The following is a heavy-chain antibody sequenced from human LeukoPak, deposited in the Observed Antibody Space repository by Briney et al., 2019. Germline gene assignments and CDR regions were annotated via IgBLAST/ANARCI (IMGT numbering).Heavy chain of an antibody. V-gene: IGHV1-2*02. CDR2: INPNSGGT. CDR3: ARVLFPYSRMATITLPSDY. CDR1: GYTFTGYY. J-gene: IGHJ4*02. Sequence: ASVKVSCKASGYTFTGYYMHWVRQAPGQGLEWMGWINPNSGGTNYAQKFQGRVTMTRDTSISTAYMELSRLRSDDTAVYYRARVLFPYSRMATITLPSDYWGQGTLVTVSS. D-gene: IGHD5-24*01.